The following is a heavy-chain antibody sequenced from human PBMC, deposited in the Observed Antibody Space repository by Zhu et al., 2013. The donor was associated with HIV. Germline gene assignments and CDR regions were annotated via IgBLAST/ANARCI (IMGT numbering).Heavy chain of an antibody. CDR1: GYIFTGYY. CDR3: ARDHNWGPDH. J-gene: IGHJ4*02. Sequence: QVQLVQSGAEVKKPGASVKVSCKASGYIFTGYYIHWVRQAPAQGLEWMGWINPNSGGTNYAQKFQGRVTMTRDTSISTTYMELSRLRSDDTAVYFCARDHNWGPDHWGQGALVTVSS. CDR2: INPNSGGT. V-gene: IGHV1-2*02. D-gene: IGHD1-1*01.